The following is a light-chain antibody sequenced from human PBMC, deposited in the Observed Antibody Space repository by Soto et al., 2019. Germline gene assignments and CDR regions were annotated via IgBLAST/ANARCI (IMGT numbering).Light chain of an antibody. CDR3: QQYDSSLT. CDR2: GAS. V-gene: IGKV3-20*01. CDR1: QSVSSSF. Sequence: DIVLTQSPASLSLPPGERATLSCRASQSVSSSFLAWYQQKPGQAPRLLIYGASRRATGIADRFTCSGSGTDFTLTISRLEPEDFAVYYCQQYDSSLTFGLGTKVEIK. J-gene: IGKJ1*01.